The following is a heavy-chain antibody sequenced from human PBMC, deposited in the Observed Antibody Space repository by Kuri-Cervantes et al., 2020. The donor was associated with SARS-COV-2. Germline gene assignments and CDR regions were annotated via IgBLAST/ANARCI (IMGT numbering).Heavy chain of an antibody. CDR2: ISAYNGNT. J-gene: IGHJ5*02. CDR3: ARLFHTGWFDP. V-gene: IGHV1-18*01. D-gene: IGHD1-14*01. Sequence: ASLQVSCKASGYTFTSYGISWVRQDPGQGLEWMGWISAYNGNTNYAPKLQGRVTITTDTPTSTVYMELRSLRSDDTAVYYCARLFHTGWFDPWGQGTLVTVSS. CDR1: GYTFTSYG.